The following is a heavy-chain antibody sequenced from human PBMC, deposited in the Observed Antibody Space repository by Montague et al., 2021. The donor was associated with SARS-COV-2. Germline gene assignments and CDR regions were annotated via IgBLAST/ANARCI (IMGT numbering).Heavy chain of an antibody. Sequence: SETLSLTCTVSGGSISSYYWSWIRQPPGKGLEWIGYIYYGGSTNYSPSFKGRVIMSVDTSNNQFSLRLTSVTAADTAVYYCARLRRPGGFYCFDSWGQGTLVTVSS. J-gene: IGHJ4*02. V-gene: IGHV4-59*08. D-gene: IGHD5-12*01. CDR2: IYYGGST. CDR1: GGSISSYY. CDR3: ARLRRPGGFYCFDS.